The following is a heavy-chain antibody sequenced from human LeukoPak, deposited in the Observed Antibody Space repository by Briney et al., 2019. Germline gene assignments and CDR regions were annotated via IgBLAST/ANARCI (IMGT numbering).Heavy chain of an antibody. J-gene: IGHJ4*02. V-gene: IGHV4-59*01. D-gene: IGHD6-25*01. CDR3: ARRGRNSSGWQDYL. CDR1: GGSISSYY. Sequence: SSETLSLTCTVSGGSISSYYWSWIRQPPGKGLEWIANIYHTESTNYNPSLSSRVTISIDTAKNQFSLKLTSVTAADTAVYYCARRGRNSSGWQDYLWGQGTLFTVSS. CDR2: IYHTEST.